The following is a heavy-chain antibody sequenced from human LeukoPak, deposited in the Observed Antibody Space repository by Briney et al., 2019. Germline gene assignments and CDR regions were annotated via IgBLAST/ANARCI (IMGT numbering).Heavy chain of an antibody. Sequence: ASVKVSCKSSGYTFTNYYIHWVRQAPGQGLERMGVINPSGGTTSHAQKFLGRVTMTRDTSTSTVYMELSSLRSEDTAVYYCARDRLLGDGYNDYFDYWGQGTLVTVSS. CDR2: INPSGGTT. CDR1: GYTFTNYY. CDR3: ARDRLLGDGYNDYFDY. D-gene: IGHD5-24*01. V-gene: IGHV1-46*01. J-gene: IGHJ4*02.